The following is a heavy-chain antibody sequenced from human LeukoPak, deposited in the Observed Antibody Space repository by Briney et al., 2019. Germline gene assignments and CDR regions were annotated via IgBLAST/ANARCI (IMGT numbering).Heavy chain of an antibody. CDR1: GGTFSSYA. J-gene: IGHJ4*02. CDR2: IIPIFGTA. CDR3: ARDGTSTRYYFDY. D-gene: IGHD1-26*01. V-gene: IGHV1-69*13. Sequence: SVTVSCKASGGTFSSYAISWVRQAPGQGLEWMGGIIPIFGTANYAQKFQGRVTITADESTSTAYMELSSLRSEDAAVYYCARDGTSTRYYFDYWGQGTLVTVSS.